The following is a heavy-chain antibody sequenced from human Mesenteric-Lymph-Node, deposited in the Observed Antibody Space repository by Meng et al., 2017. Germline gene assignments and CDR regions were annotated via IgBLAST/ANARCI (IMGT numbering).Heavy chain of an antibody. CDR1: GGSFSGHY. D-gene: IGHD3-10*01. CDR2: INDSGST. CDR3: ARGPLVRGVIHY. J-gene: IGHJ4*02. Sequence: QGHLQQWGAGLLKTSETLSLTCAVSGGSFSGHYWSWIRQPPGKGLEWIGEINDSGSTDYNPSLKSRVTISVDTSKSQFSLKLSSVTAADTAMYYCARGPLVRGVIHYWGQGTLVTVSS. V-gene: IGHV4-34*01.